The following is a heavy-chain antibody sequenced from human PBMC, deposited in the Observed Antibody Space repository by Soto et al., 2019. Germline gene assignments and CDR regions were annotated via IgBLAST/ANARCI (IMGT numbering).Heavy chain of an antibody. Sequence: GGSLRLSCAASGFTFSSYGMHWVRQAPGKGLEWVSAISSSGGSTYYADSVKGRFTISRDNSKNTLYLQMNSLRAEDTAVYYCAKLRGGWYSDYWGQGTLVTVSS. CDR3: AKLRGGWYSDY. D-gene: IGHD6-19*01. CDR2: ISSSGGST. CDR1: GFTFSSYG. J-gene: IGHJ4*02. V-gene: IGHV3-23*01.